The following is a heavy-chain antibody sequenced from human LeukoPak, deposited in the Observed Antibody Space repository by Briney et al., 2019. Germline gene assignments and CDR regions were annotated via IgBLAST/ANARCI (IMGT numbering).Heavy chain of an antibody. CDR2: ISGSRGST. Sequence: GGSLRLSCAASGFTFSSYAMSWVRQAPGKGLEWVSAISGSRGSTYYADSVKGRFTISRDNSKNTLYLQMDSLRAEDTAVYYCAKDNRPRIVVVPAAILVGMDVWGKGTTVTVSS. CDR3: AKDNRPRIVVVPAAILVGMDV. V-gene: IGHV3-23*01. J-gene: IGHJ6*04. D-gene: IGHD2-2*01. CDR1: GFTFSSYA.